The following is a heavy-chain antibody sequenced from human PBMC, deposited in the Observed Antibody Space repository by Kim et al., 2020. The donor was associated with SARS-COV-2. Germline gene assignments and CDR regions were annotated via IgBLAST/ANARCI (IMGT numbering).Heavy chain of an antibody. V-gene: IGHV4-39*07. CDR3: ARFDNSGYYFIDS. J-gene: IGHJ4*02. CDR2: IYYSGST. D-gene: IGHD3-22*01. CDR1: GGSINSRRCF. Sequence: SETLSLTCTVSGGSINSRRCFWGWIRQPPGKGLEWVGNIYYSGSTYYNPSLKSRVTISIDTSKNQFSLQLTSATAADTAVYYCARFDNSGYYFIDSWGQG.